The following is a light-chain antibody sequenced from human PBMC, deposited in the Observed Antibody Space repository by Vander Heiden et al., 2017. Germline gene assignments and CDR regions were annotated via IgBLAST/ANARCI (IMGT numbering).Light chain of an antibody. V-gene: IGLV1-44*01. CDR3: AAWDDNLNGLYV. Sequence: QSVLTQPPSASGTPGQRVTLSCSGSSSNIGSNSVSWYQRLPGTAPKLLIYIDNQRPSGVPDRFSGSKSGTSASLAISGLQSEDEAEYFCAAWDDNLNGLYVFGTGTKVTVL. CDR2: IDN. CDR1: SSNIGSNS. J-gene: IGLJ1*01.